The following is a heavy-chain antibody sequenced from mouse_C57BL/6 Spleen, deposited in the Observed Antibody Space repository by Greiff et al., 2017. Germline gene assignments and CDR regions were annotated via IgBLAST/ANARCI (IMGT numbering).Heavy chain of an antibody. CDR1: GYTFTSYW. J-gene: IGHJ2*01. Sequence: QVQLQQPGAELVMPGASVKLSCKASGYTFTSYWMHWVKQRPGQGLEWIGEIDPSDSYTNYNQKFKGKSTLTVDKSSSTAYMQLSSLTSEDSAVYYCARRLTGTGDFDYWGQGTTLTVSS. V-gene: IGHV1-69*01. D-gene: IGHD4-1*01. CDR2: IDPSDSYT. CDR3: ARRLTGTGDFDY.